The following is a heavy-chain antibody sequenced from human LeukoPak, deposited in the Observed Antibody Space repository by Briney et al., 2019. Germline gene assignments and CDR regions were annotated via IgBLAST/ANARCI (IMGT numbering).Heavy chain of an antibody. CDR1: GGSFSGYY. CDR3: ARGDRITIPY. D-gene: IGHD3-3*01. Sequence: SETLSLTCAVYGGSFSGYYWSWIRQPPGKGLEWIGEINHSGSTNYNPSLKSRVTISVDTSKNQFSLKLSSVTAADTAVYYCARGDRITIPYWGQGTLVTVSS. V-gene: IGHV4-34*01. J-gene: IGHJ4*02. CDR2: INHSGST.